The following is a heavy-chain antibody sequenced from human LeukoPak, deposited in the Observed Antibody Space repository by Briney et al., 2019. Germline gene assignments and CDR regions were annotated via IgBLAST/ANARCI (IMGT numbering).Heavy chain of an antibody. V-gene: IGHV1-18*04. CDR3: ARDIVVVPAAIYYYYYGMDV. D-gene: IGHD2-2*01. CDR1: GYTFTSYG. CDR2: ISAYNGNT. Sequence: ASVKVSCKASGYTFTSYGISWVRQAPGQGLEWMEWISAYNGNTNYAQKLQGRVTMTTDTSTSTAYMELRSLGSDDTAVYYCARDIVVVPAAIYYYYYGMDVWGKGTTVTVSS. J-gene: IGHJ6*04.